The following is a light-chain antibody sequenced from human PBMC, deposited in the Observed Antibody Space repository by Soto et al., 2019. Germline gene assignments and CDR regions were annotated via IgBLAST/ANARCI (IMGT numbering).Light chain of an antibody. CDR3: QQYNDWPPIYT. CDR2: GAS. J-gene: IGKJ2*01. Sequence: EIVMTQSPDTLSMSPGERATLSCRASQSVGSKLVWYQQKFGQAPRLLIYGASTRATGIPARFSGSGSGTEFTLTISSLQSDDFAVYLCQQYNDWPPIYTFGQGTKLEIK. CDR1: QSVGSK. V-gene: IGKV3-15*01.